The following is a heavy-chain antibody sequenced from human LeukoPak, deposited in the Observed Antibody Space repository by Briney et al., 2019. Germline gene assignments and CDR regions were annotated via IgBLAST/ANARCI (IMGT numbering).Heavy chain of an antibody. CDR3: ARPNLGYCSGDSCYWNWFDS. J-gene: IGHJ5*01. Sequence: PSETLSLTCAVSGGSFSGFHWVWVRQPPGKGLEWIGEIIHTGTTYYNPSLKSRVTISVDTSKNQFSLNLTSVTAADTAVYFCARPNLGYCSGDSCYWNWFDSWGQGTLVTVSS. CDR1: GGSFSGFH. D-gene: IGHD2-15*01. CDR2: IIHTGTT. V-gene: IGHV4-34*12.